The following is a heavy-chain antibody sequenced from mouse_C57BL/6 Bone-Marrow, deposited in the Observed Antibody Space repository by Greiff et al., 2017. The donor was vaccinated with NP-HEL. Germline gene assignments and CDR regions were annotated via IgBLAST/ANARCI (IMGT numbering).Heavy chain of an antibody. J-gene: IGHJ4*01. CDR2: IDPSDSYT. CDR3: ARDHCGSSYAFAMDY. V-gene: IGHV1-69*01. D-gene: IGHD1-1*01. Sequence: QVQLQQPGAELVMPGASVKLSCKASGYTFTSYWMHWVKQRPGQGLEWIGEIDPSDSYTNYNQKFKGKFTLSVDKSSSTAYMQLSSLTSEDSAVYYCARDHCGSSYAFAMDYWGQGTSVTVTS. CDR1: GYTFTSYW.